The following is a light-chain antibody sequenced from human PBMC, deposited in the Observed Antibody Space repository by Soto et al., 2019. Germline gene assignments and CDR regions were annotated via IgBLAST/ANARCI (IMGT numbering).Light chain of an antibody. J-gene: IGLJ2*01. V-gene: IGLV1-47*01. CDR2: RNN. Sequence: QSVLTQPPSASGTPGQRVTISCSGSSSNIGSNYVYWYQQRPGTAPKLLIYRNNQRPSGVPDRFSGSKSGASASLAISGARSEDEADYYCAAWDDSLSGLVFGGGTKLTVL. CDR3: AAWDDSLSGLV. CDR1: SSNIGSNY.